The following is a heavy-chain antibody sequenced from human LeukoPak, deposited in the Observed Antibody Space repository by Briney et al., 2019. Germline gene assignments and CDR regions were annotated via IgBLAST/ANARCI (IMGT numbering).Heavy chain of an antibody. D-gene: IGHD3-10*01. CDR3: ARAYYYGSGSYYQPFDY. CDR1: GSTVSSNY. CDR2: IYSGGST. Sequence: GGSLRLSCAASGSTVSSNYMSWVRQAPGKGLEWVSVIYSGGSTYYADSVKGRFTISRDNSKNTLYLQMNSLRAEDTAVYYCARAYYYGSGSYYQPFDYWGQGTLVTVSS. V-gene: IGHV3-53*01. J-gene: IGHJ4*02.